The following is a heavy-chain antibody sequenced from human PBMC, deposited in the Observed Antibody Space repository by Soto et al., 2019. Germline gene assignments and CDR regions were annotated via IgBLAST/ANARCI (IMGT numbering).Heavy chain of an antibody. Sequence: QVQLVQSGAEVKRPGSSVKVSCKASGNTFRSYTITWVRQAPGQGLEWMGRIIPIVGIANYAQKFQGSVTMTADISTSTSYMELSSLRSEDTAVYYCARGGGYRLADNDYWGQGTLVTVSS. CDR3: ARGGGYRLADNDY. CDR2: IIPIVGIA. CDR1: GNTFRSYT. V-gene: IGHV1-69*02. J-gene: IGHJ4*02. D-gene: IGHD3-16*01.